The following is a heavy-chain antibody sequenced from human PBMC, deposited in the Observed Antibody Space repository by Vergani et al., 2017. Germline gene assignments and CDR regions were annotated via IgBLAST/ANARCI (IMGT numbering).Heavy chain of an antibody. CDR3: ARGPYSGSYYGMDV. Sequence: QVQLVQSGAEVKKPGSSVKVSCKASGGTFSSYAISWVRQAPGQGLEWMGGIIPIFGTANYAQKFQGRVTITADESTSPAYMELSSLRSEDTAVYYCARGPYSGSYYGMDVWGKGTTVTVSS. J-gene: IGHJ6*04. CDR2: IIPIFGTA. V-gene: IGHV1-69*01. CDR1: GGTFSSYA. D-gene: IGHD1-26*01.